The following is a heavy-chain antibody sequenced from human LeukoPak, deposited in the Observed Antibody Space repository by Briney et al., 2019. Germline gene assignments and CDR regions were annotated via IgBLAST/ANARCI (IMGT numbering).Heavy chain of an antibody. CDR3: ARGRTTVTTGGYCYYYMDV. J-gene: IGHJ6*03. Sequence: PSETLSLTCTVSGGSISSYYWSWIRQPPGKGLEWIGYIYHSGSTNYNPSLKSRVTISVDTSKNQFSLKLSSVTAADTAVYYCARGRTTVTTGGYCYYYMDVWGKGTTVTVSS. CDR2: IYHSGST. CDR1: GGSISSYY. V-gene: IGHV4-59*12. D-gene: IGHD4-11*01.